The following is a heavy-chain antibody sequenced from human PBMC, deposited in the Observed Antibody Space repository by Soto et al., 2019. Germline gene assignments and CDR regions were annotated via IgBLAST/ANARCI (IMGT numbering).Heavy chain of an antibody. CDR2: SNHSGST. Sequence: QVQLRQSGAGLLKPSETLSLTCAVYGGSFSGYYWTWIRQPPGKGLEWIGDSNHSGSTNYSTSIKGGVTISVDTTTNQFSMNLTSVTAAATAVYYCARDKITGVFEYWGQGTLVTVSS. CDR3: ARDKITGVFEY. CDR1: GGSFSGYY. V-gene: IGHV4-34*01. J-gene: IGHJ4*02. D-gene: IGHD2-8*02.